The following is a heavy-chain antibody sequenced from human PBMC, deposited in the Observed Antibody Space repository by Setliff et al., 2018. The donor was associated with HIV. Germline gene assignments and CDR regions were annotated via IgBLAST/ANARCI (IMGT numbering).Heavy chain of an antibody. J-gene: IGHJ3*02. CDR2: FYTSGST. D-gene: IGHD3-22*01. CDR3: ARDLKYYYDSSGYHDAFDI. V-gene: IGHV4-61*02. CDR1: GGSISSGSYY. Sequence: KTSETLSLTCTVSGGSISSGSYYWSWIRQPAGKGPEWIGRFYTSGSTNYNPSLKSRATISLDTSKNQFSLKLSSVTAADTAVYYCARDLKYYYDSSGYHDAFDIWGQGTLVTVSS.